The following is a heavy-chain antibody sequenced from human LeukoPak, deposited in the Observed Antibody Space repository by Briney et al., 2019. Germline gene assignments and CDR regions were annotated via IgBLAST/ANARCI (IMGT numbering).Heavy chain of an antibody. J-gene: IGHJ4*02. V-gene: IGHV1-18*01. CDR2: IRADKGKT. Sequence: ASVKVSCKASGYTFTSYSISWVRQAPGQGLEWMGWIRADKGKTDYAQKFQDRVTLTIDTSTSTAYMELRSLTSDDTATYYCARDRSNSDFWGQGTLVTVS. D-gene: IGHD4-11*01. CDR3: ARDRSNSDF. CDR1: GYTFTSYS.